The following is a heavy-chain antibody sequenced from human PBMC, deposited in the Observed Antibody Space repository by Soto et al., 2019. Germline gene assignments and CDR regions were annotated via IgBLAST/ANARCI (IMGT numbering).Heavy chain of an antibody. D-gene: IGHD2-2*01. CDR2: IYYSGNT. Sequence: SETLSLTCTVSGGSISSYYWSWIRQPPGKGLEWIGYIYYSGNTNYNPSLKSRVTISVDTSKNQFSLKLSSVTAADTAVYYCARLKDIVVVPAAGNWFDPWGQGTLVTVSS. V-gene: IGHV4-59*01. J-gene: IGHJ5*02. CDR3: ARLKDIVVVPAAGNWFDP. CDR1: GGSISSYY.